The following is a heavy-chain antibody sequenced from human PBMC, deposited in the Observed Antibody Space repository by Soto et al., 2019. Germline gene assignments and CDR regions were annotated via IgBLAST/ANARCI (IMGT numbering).Heavy chain of an antibody. CDR2: ISVSVWST. CDR1: GFPVAPST. CDR3: ATRDVPHSTTKAYFYDN. J-gene: IGHJ4*02. V-gene: IGHV3-23*01. Sequence: EVQLLQSGGGLVQPGGSLTLSCGVSGFPVAPSTMSWVRHAPGTGLEWVSTISVSVWSTSSADSGQGRFTVSSDISANTLLWPLTSLTADVPAVYSCATRDVPHSTTKAYFYDNCGRGVLVTVAS. D-gene: IGHD1-1*01.